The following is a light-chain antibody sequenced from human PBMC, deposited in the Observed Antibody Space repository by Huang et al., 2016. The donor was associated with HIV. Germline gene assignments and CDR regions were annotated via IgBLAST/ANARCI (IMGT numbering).Light chain of an antibody. V-gene: IGKV3-15*01. CDR3: QQYNNWPRES. J-gene: IGKJ2*03. CDR2: YAS. CDR1: QSVSNK. Sequence: IVMTQSPATMSVSPGQRVTLSCRASQSVSNKVAWYQQKPGQDPRLLIYYASKRAINTPAKFSGSGSGTEFTLTINSRQSEDFAVYHCQQYNNWPRESFGQGTKLEIK.